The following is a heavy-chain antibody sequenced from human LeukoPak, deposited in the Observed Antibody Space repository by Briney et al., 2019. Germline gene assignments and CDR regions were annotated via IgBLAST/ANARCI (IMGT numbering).Heavy chain of an antibody. CDR3: AKDLLWFGELLPDY. Sequence: GGSLRLSCAASGFTFSTKTMHWARQAPGKGLEWVSYITSSSSLMHYADSVRGRFTISRDNAKNSLYLQMNSLRAEDTAVYYCAKDLLWFGELLPDYWGQGTLVTVSS. D-gene: IGHD3-10*01. CDR1: GFTFSTKT. CDR2: ITSSSSLM. V-gene: IGHV3-48*04. J-gene: IGHJ4*02.